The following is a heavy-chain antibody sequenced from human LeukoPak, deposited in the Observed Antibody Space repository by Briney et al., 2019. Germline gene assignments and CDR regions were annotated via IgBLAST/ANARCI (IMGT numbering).Heavy chain of an antibody. CDR1: GFTFSSYW. V-gene: IGHV3-74*01. Sequence: GGSLRLSCAASGFTFSSYWMHWVRQVPGKGLVWVSRITSDGRSTSYADSVKGRFTISRDNSKNTLYLQMNSLRAEDTAVYYCAREQGMDVWGQGTTVTVSS. CDR3: AREQGMDV. J-gene: IGHJ6*02. CDR2: ITSDGRST.